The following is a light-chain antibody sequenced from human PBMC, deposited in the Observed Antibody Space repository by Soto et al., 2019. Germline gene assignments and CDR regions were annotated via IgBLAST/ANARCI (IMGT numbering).Light chain of an antibody. V-gene: IGKV3-15*01. CDR1: QSVSIN. Sequence: EIVMTQSPATLSVSPGERATLSCRASQSVSINLAWYQQRPGQAPRLLIYGASTRATGIPASFSGSGSGTEFTLAISSLQSEDFAVYYCHQYNDWPFTFGQGNKLEIK. J-gene: IGKJ2*01. CDR2: GAS. CDR3: HQYNDWPFT.